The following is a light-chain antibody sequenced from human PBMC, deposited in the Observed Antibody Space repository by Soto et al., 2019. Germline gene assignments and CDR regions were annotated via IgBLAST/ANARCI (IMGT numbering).Light chain of an antibody. V-gene: IGLV2-14*01. Sequence: QSALTQPASVSGSPGQSITISCTGTSSDVGGYNYVSWYQQHPGKAPRLMIYDVTNRPSGVSSRFSGSKSGNTASLTISGLQAEDEADYYCSSYTSSATHWVFGGGTKVTVL. J-gene: IGLJ3*02. CDR1: SSDVGGYNY. CDR2: DVT. CDR3: SSYTSSATHWV.